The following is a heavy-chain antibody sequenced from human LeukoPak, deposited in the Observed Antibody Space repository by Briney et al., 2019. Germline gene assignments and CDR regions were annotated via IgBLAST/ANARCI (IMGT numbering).Heavy chain of an antibody. J-gene: IGHJ6*03. Sequence: SETLSLTCTVSGGFINGYYWTWIRQPAGKGLEWIGRIFSTGSTDYNPSLQSRVTISVDNSKNQFSLRLTSVTAADTAIYYCARAGSPCYYYHIEVWGNGTTVTVSS. CDR2: IFSTGST. D-gene: IGHD3-10*01. CDR3: ARAGSPCYYYHIEV. CDR1: GGFINGYY. V-gene: IGHV4-4*07.